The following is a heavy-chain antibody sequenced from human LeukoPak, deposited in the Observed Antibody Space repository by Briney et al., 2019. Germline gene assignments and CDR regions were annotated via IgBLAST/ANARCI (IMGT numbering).Heavy chain of an antibody. CDR2: IYYSGST. V-gene: IGHV4-34*01. Sequence: SSETLSLTCAVYGGSFSGYYWSWIRQPPGKGLEWIGSIYYSGSTYYNPSLKSRVTISVDTSKNQFSLKLSSVTASDTAVYYCARPVPSRLGWFDPWGQGTLVTVSS. D-gene: IGHD1-1*01. CDR1: GGSFSGYY. CDR3: ARPVPSRLGWFDP. J-gene: IGHJ5*02.